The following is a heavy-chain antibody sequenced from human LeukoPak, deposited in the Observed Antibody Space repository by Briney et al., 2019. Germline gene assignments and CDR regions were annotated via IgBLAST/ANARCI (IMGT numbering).Heavy chain of an antibody. CDR3: AREFWGTEAFDY. D-gene: IGHD3-16*01. CDR2: IKEDGREK. Sequence: GGSLRLSCAASGFTFSNHWMSWVRQAPGKGLEWVANIKEDGREKYYLDSVKGRFTISRDNAKNSLYLQMNSLRAEDTAVYYCAREFWGTEAFDYWGQGTLVTVSS. V-gene: IGHV3-7*01. J-gene: IGHJ4*02. CDR1: GFTFSNHW.